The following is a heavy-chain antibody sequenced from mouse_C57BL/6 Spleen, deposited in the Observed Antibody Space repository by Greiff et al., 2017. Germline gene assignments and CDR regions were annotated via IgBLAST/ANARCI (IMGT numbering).Heavy chain of an antibody. Sequence: QVQLQQPGAELVMPGASVKLSCKASGYTFTSYWMHWVKQRPGQGLEWIGEIDPSDSYTNYNQKFKGKSTLTVDKSSSTAYMQLSSLTSADSAVYYVAIDSSCFAWFAYWGQGTLVTVSA. CDR2: IDPSDSYT. CDR3: AIDSSCFAWFAY. D-gene: IGHD3-2*02. J-gene: IGHJ3*01. CDR1: GYTFTSYW. V-gene: IGHV1-69*01.